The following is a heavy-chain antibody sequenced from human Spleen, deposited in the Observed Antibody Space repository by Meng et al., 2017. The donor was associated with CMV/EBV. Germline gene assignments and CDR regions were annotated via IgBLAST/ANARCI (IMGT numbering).Heavy chain of an antibody. V-gene: IGHV1-2*02. CDR2: INANSGDA. CDR1: GYTFTGSY. CDR3: ARVTDFWSTPWGFDP. J-gene: IGHJ5*01. D-gene: IGHD3-3*01. Sequence: SGYTFTGSYRPWVRQAPGQGLEWMGWINANSGDANYAVKFQGRVTMTRDTSITTAYMELSSLRSDDTAFYYCARVTDFWSTPWGFDPWGQGTLVTVSS.